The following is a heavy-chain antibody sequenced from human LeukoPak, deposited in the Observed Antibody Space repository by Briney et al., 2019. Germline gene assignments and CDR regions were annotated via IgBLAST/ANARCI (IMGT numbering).Heavy chain of an antibody. CDR3: ARPGVTGDYFDY. Sequence: SETLSLTCAVSGYSISSGHYWGWIRQPPGKGLDWIAIIYHSGSTYYDPSLKSRVTISVDTSKNQFSLKLSSVTAADTAGCYCARPGVTGDYFDYWGQGTQVTVSS. J-gene: IGHJ4*02. D-gene: IGHD7-27*01. V-gene: IGHV4-38-2*01. CDR2: IYHSGST. CDR1: GYSISSGHY.